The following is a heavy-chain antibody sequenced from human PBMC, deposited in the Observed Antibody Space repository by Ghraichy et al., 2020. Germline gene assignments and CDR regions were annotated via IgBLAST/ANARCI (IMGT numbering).Heavy chain of an antibody. V-gene: IGHV4-39*01. J-gene: IGHJ5*02. CDR3: ARRPAGYNWFDP. Sequence: SETLSLTCTVSSGSISSGSYYWGWIRQPPGKGLEWIGSIHYSGNTYYNPSLKSRVTISVDTSKNQFSLKLSSVTAADTAVYYCARRPAGYNWFDPWGQGTLVTVAS. CDR1: SGSISSGSYY. CDR2: IHYSGNT.